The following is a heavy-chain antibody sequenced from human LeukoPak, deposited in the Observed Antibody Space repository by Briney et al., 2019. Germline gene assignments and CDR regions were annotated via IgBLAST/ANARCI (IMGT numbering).Heavy chain of an antibody. V-gene: IGHV1-2*02. D-gene: IGHD2-2*01. CDR3: ARVHWRPATHWFDP. Sequence: ASVKVSCKASGYTFTDHYMYWVRQAPGQGLEYMGWINPNSGGTNYAQKFQGRVTMTRDTSISTAYMELSSLRSDDTAMYYCARVHWRPATHWFDPWGQGTLVTVSS. J-gene: IGHJ5*02. CDR1: GYTFTDHY. CDR2: INPNSGGT.